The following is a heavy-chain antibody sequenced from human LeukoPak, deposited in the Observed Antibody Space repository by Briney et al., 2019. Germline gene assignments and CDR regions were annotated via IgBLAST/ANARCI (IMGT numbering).Heavy chain of an antibody. V-gene: IGHV1-2*04. D-gene: IGHD3-10*01. CDR1: GYTFTGYY. J-gene: IGHJ3*02. CDR2: INPNTGDT. Sequence: ASVKVSCKASGYTFTGYYMHWVRQAPGQGLEWMGWINPNTGDTNYAQKFQGWVTMTRDTSISTAYMELSRLRSDDTAVYYCARGKLLWFGELSYDAFDIWGQGTMVTVSS. CDR3: ARGKLLWFGELSYDAFDI.